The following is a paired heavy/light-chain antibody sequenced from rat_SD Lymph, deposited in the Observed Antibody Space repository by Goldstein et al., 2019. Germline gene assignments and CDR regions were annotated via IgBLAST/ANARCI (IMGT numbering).Heavy chain of an antibody. V-gene: IGHV1-28*01. CDR1: GYTFTSYD. CDR2: IYPGNGNT. J-gene: IGHJ2*01. Sequence: QVQLQQSGAELVKPGSSVKISCKASGYTFTSYDMHWIKQQPGNGLEWIGWIYPGNGNTKYNQKFNGKATLTADKSSSTAYMQLSSLTSEDSAVYFCARWSNNFHYFDYWGQGVMVTVSS. D-gene: IGHD1-10*01. CDR3: ARWSNNFHYFDY.
Light chain of an antibody. Sequence: DTVLTQSPALAVSPGERVTISCRASESVSTLMHWYQQKPGQQPKLLIYLASHLESGVPARFSGSGSGTDFTLTIDPVEADDTATYYCQQSWNDYTFGAGTKLELK. CDR3: QQSWNDYT. CDR1: ESVSTL. V-gene: IGKV3S9*01. CDR2: LAS. J-gene: IGKJ2-3*01.